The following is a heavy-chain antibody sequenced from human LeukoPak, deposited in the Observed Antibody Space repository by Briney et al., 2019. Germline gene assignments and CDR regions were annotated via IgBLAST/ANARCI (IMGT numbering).Heavy chain of an antibody. V-gene: IGHV3-11*01. CDR2: ISSSGGDR. J-gene: IGHJ4*02. CDR1: GFTFSDYW. D-gene: IGHD6-19*01. Sequence: GGSLRLSCAASGFTFSDYWMSWIRQAPGKGLEWVSYISSSGGDRPYADSVKGRFTISRDNAKNSLYLQMNSLRAEDTAVYYCAKDTFEQWLVPRGLYWGQGTLVTVSS. CDR3: AKDTFEQWLVPRGLY.